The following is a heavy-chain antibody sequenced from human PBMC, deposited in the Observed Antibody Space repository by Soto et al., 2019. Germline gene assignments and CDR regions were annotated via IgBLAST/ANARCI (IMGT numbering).Heavy chain of an antibody. Sequence: SVKVSCKASGGTFSSYAISWVRQAPGQGLEWMGGIIPIFGTANYAQKFQGRVTITADESTSTAYMELSSLRSEDTAVYYCARGYSGYHTQAFDYWGQGTLVIVSS. V-gene: IGHV1-69*13. CDR2: IIPIFGTA. J-gene: IGHJ4*02. CDR3: ARGYSGYHTQAFDY. D-gene: IGHD5-12*01. CDR1: GGTFSSYA.